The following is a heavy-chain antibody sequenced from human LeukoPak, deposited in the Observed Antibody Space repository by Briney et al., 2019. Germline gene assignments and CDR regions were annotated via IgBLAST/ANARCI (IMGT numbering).Heavy chain of an antibody. CDR1: GGSITSYY. Sequence: PLETLSLTCTVSGGSITSYYWSGIRQPPGKGLEGIAYTDYRGSTNYNPSLKSRVTTSVDTSKNQFSLRLSSVTAADTAVYYCTSYSYGFLNWGQGSLVTVSA. V-gene: IGHV4-59*01. CDR2: TDYRGST. CDR3: TSYSYGFLN. D-gene: IGHD5-18*01. J-gene: IGHJ4*02.